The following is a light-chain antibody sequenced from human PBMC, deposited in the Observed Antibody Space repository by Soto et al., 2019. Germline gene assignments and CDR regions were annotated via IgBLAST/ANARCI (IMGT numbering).Light chain of an antibody. CDR1: QSISSY. Sequence: DIQMTQSPSSLSASVGDRVTITCRASQSISSYLNWYQQKPGKAPKLLIYAASSLQSGVPSRFSGSGSGTDFTLTISSLQPEDFATYYCQQSYSFSTCGQGTKVEIK. CDR2: AAS. V-gene: IGKV1-39*01. CDR3: QQSYSFST. J-gene: IGKJ1*01.